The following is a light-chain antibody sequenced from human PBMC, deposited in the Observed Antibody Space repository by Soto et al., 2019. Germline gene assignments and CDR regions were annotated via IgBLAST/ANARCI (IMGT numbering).Light chain of an antibody. V-gene: IGLV1-40*01. CDR1: SSNIGAGYD. CDR3: LSYDSSLSGSVV. J-gene: IGLJ2*01. Sequence: QSALTQPPSVSGAPGQRVTISCTGSSSNIGAGYDVHWYQQLPGTAPKLLIYGNSNRPSGVPDRFSGSKSGTSASLAITGLQAEDEADYYCLSYDSSLSGSVVFGGGTKLTVL. CDR2: GNS.